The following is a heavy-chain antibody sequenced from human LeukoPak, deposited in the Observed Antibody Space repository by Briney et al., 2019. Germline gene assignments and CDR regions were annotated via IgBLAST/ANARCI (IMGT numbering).Heavy chain of an antibody. V-gene: IGHV3-73*01. CDR2: IRGRANSYAT. CDR1: GFTFSGSA. J-gene: IGHJ6*04. Sequence: GGSLRLSCAASGFTFSGSAMHWVRQASGKGLEWVGRIRGRANSYATAYAASVKGRFTISRDDSKNTAYLQMNSLKTEDTAVYYCTRHGGNPYGSVLLMDVWGKGTTVTISS. D-gene: IGHD3-10*01. CDR3: TRHGGNPYGSVLLMDV.